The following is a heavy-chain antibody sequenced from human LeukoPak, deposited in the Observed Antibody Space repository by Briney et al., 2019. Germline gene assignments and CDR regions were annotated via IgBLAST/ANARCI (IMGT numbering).Heavy chain of an antibody. V-gene: IGHV3-15*01. CDR3: TTGNP. J-gene: IGHJ5*02. Sequence: TGGSLRLSCLTSGSTFVNASMSWVRQAPGKGLEWVGLMKSKPEGGTTFYAAPVRGRFTISRDDSRNTLYLQMTSLTIGDTGVYYCTTGNPWGQGTLVTVSS. CDR2: MKSKPEGGTT. CDR1: GSTFVNAS.